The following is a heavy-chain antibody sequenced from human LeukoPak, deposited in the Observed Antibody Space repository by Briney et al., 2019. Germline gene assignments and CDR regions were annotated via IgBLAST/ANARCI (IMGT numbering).Heavy chain of an antibody. J-gene: IGHJ4*02. D-gene: IGHD3-10*01. CDR1: GFTFSSYG. V-gene: IGHV3-30*18. CDR2: ISYDGSNK. Sequence: PGGSLRLSCAASGFTFSSYGMHWVRQAPGKGLEWMAVISYDGSNKYYADSVKGRFTISRDNSKNTLYLQMNSLRAEDTAVYYCAKLPGGWGQGTLVTVSS. CDR3: AKLPGG.